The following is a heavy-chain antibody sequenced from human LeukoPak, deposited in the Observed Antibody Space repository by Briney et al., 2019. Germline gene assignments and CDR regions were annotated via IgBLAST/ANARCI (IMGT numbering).Heavy chain of an antibody. V-gene: IGHV3-66*01. CDR2: IYSGGST. CDR3: ARERVFNWNYWFDY. Sequence: PGGSLRLSCAASGLTVSSNYMSWVRQAPGKGLEWVSVIYSGGSTYYADSVKGRFTISRDNSKNTVYLQMNSLRAEDTAVYYCARERVFNWNYWFDYWGQGTLVTVSS. J-gene: IGHJ4*02. CDR1: GLTVSSNY. D-gene: IGHD1-7*01.